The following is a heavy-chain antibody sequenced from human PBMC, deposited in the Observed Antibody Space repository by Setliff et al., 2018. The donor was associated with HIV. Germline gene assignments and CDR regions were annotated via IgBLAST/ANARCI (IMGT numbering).Heavy chain of an antibody. V-gene: IGHV4-39*01. CDR2: ISSGGNT. Sequence: SETLSLTCTVSGGSISSNNYFWSWIRQPAGKGLEWIGSISSGGNTYYNTSLKSRVTMSIDTSNNQFSLKLSSVTAADTSVYHCARLYLNTGGYWASTYRYLDLWGRGTLVTVSS. CDR3: ARLYLNTGGYWASTYRYLDL. CDR1: GGSISSNNYF. J-gene: IGHJ2*01. D-gene: IGHD2-8*02.